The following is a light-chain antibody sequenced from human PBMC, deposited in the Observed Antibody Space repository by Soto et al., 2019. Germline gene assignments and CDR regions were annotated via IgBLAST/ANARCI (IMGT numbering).Light chain of an antibody. CDR2: DAA. V-gene: IGKV3-11*01. J-gene: IGKJ4*01. Sequence: EIVLTQSPVTLSLSPGERATLSCRASQSVSTSLDWYQQKPGQSPRLLIYDAAHRATGIPVRFSGGGSGTDFPPTISSLEPEDSAVYYCQRGRKWPLTFGGGTKVNIK. CDR1: QSVSTS. CDR3: QRGRKWPLT.